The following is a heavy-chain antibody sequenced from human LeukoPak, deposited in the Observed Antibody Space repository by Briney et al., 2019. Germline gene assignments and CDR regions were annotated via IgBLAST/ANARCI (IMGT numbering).Heavy chain of an antibody. CDR2: IYTSGGT. D-gene: IGHD1-26*01. V-gene: IGHV4-4*07. CDR1: GGSITSYY. J-gene: IGHJ4*02. Sequence: PSETLSLTCSVSGGSITSYYWSWIRQAAGKGLEWIGRIYTSGGTAYNPSLKSRVTMSVDTSKNQFSLKLYSVTAADTAVYYCARSGGSGTYYDGSFDYWGQGTLVTVSS. CDR3: ARSGGSGTYYDGSFDY.